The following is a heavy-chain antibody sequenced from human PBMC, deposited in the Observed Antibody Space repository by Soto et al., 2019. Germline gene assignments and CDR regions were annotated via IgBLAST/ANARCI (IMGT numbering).Heavy chain of an antibody. V-gene: IGHV4-31*03. J-gene: IGHJ4*02. CDR2: IYYSGST. CDR1: GGSISSGGYY. CDR3: ARDRGGYSYGLDY. Sequence: SETLSLTCTVSGGSISSGGYYWSWIRQHPGKGLEWIGYIYYSGSTYYNPSLKSRVTISVDTSKNQFSLRLSSVTAADTAVYYCARDRGGYSYGLDYWGQGTLVTVSS. D-gene: IGHD5-18*01.